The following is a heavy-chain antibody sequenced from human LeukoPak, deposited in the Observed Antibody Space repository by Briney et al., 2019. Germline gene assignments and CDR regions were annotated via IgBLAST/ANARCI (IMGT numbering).Heavy chain of an antibody. J-gene: IGHJ4*02. CDR2: IYHSGST. D-gene: IGHD1-7*01. Sequence: SETLSLTCAVSGGSISSSNWWSWVRQPPGKGLEWIGEIYHSGSTNYNPSLESRVTISIDKSNHQFSLKLSSVTAADTAVYYCAILTGTTADYWGQGTLVTVSS. CDR1: GGSISSSNW. CDR3: AILTGTTADY. V-gene: IGHV4-4*02.